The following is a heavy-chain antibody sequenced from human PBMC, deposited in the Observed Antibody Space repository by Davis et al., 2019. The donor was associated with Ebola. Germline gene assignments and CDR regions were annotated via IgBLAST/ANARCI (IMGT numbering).Heavy chain of an antibody. V-gene: IGHV4-61*05. CDR2: IYYSGST. CDR3: ARAATVTTNLNWFDP. J-gene: IGHJ5*02. Sequence: MPSETLSLTCTVSGGSISSSSYYWSWIRQPPGKGLEWIGYIYYSGSTYYNPSLKSRVTISVDTSKNQFSLKLSSVTAADTAVYYCARAATVTTNLNWFDPWGQGTLVTVSS. D-gene: IGHD4-17*01. CDR1: GGSISSSSYY.